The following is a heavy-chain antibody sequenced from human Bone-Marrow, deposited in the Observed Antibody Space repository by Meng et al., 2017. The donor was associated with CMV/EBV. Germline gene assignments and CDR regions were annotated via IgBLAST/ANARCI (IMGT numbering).Heavy chain of an antibody. CDR3: ARLGGDVDY. Sequence: CSISGGSVSSKSAAWNWIRQSPSRGLEWLGRTYYRSKWNNEYAVSVKSRIIITPDTSKNQFSLQLNSVTPEDTAVYYCARLGGDVDYWGQGTLVTVSS. J-gene: IGHJ4*02. CDR1: GGSVSSKSAA. V-gene: IGHV6-1*01. D-gene: IGHD3-16*01. CDR2: TYYRSKWNN.